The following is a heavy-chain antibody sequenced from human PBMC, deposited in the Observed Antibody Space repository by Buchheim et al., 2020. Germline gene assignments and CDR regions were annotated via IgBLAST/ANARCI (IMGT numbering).Heavy chain of an antibody. Sequence: EVQLLQSGAEVKKPGESLKISCKGSGYSFTSYWIGWVRQMPGKGLEWMGIIYPGDSDTRYSPSFQAQVPISADKSISTAYLQWSSLEVSDTAMYYCARPDYYGSGSYSSRGDYYGMDVWGQGTT. CDR3: ARPDYYGSGSYSSRGDYYGMDV. CDR2: IYPGDSDT. J-gene: IGHJ6*02. CDR1: GYSFTSYW. D-gene: IGHD3-10*01. V-gene: IGHV5-51*03.